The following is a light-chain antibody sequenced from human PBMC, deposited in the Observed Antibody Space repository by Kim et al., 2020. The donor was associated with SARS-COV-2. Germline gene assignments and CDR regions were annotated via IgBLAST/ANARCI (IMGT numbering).Light chain of an antibody. CDR1: QSVSTN. V-gene: IGKV3D-15*01. CDR2: GAS. Sequence: VPPGERATLPCRASQSVSTNLAWYQQQPGQAPRLLIYGASTSATGIPARFSGSGSGTEFTLTISSLQSEDFAVYYCQQYNTWLITFGQGTRLEIK. CDR3: QQYNTWLIT. J-gene: IGKJ5*01.